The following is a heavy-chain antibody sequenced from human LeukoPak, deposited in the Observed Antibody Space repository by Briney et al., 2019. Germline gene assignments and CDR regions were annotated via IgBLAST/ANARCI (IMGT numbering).Heavy chain of an antibody. CDR3: AKSGNQQWLGHFDY. D-gene: IGHD6-19*01. Sequence: GGSLRLSCAASGFTFSSYAMSWVCQAPGKGPEWVSAISGSGGSTYYADSVKGRFTIPRDNSKNTLYLQMNSLRAEDTAVYYCAKSGNQQWLGHFDYWGQGTLVTVSS. V-gene: IGHV3-23*01. CDR2: ISGSGGST. J-gene: IGHJ4*02. CDR1: GFTFSSYA.